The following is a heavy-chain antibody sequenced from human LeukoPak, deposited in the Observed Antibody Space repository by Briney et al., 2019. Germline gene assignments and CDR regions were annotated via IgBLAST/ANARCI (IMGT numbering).Heavy chain of an antibody. CDR1: GFTFSNYW. V-gene: IGHV3-74*01. Sequence: PGGSLRLSCAASGFTFSNYWMHWVRQAPGKGLVWVSRIHSDGINTSYADSVKGRFTISRDNAKNTLNLQMNSLRAEDTAVYYCARDLGQYYDTSDNWFDPWGQGTLVTVSS. D-gene: IGHD3-22*01. CDR2: IHSDGINT. CDR3: ARDLGQYYDTSDNWFDP. J-gene: IGHJ5*02.